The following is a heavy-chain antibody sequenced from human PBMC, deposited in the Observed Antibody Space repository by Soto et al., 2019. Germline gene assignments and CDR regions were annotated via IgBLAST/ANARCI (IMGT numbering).Heavy chain of an antibody. CDR2: IYDSERT. CDR1: GASIRSDY. V-gene: IGHV4-59*08. J-gene: IGHJ4*02. Sequence: QVQLQESGPGLVKPSETLSLTCAVSGASIRSDYWSWIRQIPGRGLEWIGYIYDSERTNYNPSLRSRVTISADPSKNQFSLKVRSVTAADTAVYYCARQWDYWGQGILVTVSS. CDR3: ARQWDY.